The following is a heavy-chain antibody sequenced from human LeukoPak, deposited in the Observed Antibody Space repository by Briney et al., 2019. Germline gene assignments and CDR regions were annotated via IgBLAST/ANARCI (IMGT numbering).Heavy chain of an antibody. CDR3: ARVNYDILTGYSYYFDY. CDR2: IYHSGST. J-gene: IGHJ4*02. Sequence: SETLSLTCSVSGGSISSSNWWSRVRQPPGKGLEWIGEIYHSGSTNYNPSLKSRVTISVDTSKNQFSLKLSSVTAADTAVYYCARVNYDILTGYSYYFDYWGQGTLDTVSS. CDR1: GGSISSSNW. V-gene: IGHV4-4*02. D-gene: IGHD3-9*01.